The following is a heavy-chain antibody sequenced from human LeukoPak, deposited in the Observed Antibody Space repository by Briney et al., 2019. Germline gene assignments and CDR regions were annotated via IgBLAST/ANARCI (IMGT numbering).Heavy chain of an antibody. CDR1: GYTFTSYD. V-gene: IGHV1-8*01. D-gene: IGHD2-21*01. CDR2: MNPNSGNT. Sequence: SVTVSCKASGYTFTSYDIKWVRQAAGQGLEWMGWMNPNSGNTGYAQKFQGRVTMTRNTSISTAYMELSSLRSEDTAVYYCARGPIVVVRRPFYYFDYWGQGTLVTVSS. J-gene: IGHJ4*02. CDR3: ARGPIVVVRRPFYYFDY.